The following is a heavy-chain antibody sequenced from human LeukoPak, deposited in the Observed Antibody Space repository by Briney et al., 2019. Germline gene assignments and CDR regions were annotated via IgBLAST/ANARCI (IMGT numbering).Heavy chain of an antibody. Sequence: ASVKVSCKASVYTFTGYYMHWVRQAPGQGLEWMGWINPNSGGTNYAQKFQGRVTMTRDTSISTAYMELSRLRSDDTAVNYCARVRGITMVRGAYDYWGQGTLVTVSS. D-gene: IGHD3-10*01. CDR3: ARVRGITMVRGAYDY. V-gene: IGHV1-2*02. CDR2: INPNSGGT. J-gene: IGHJ4*02. CDR1: VYTFTGYY.